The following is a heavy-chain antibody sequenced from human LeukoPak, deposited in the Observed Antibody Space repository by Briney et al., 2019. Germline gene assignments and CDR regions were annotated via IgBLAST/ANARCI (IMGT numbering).Heavy chain of an antibody. J-gene: IGHJ4*02. D-gene: IGHD2-15*01. V-gene: IGHV4-31*03. CDR3: ANHCSGGTCYRYYFDH. CDR1: GASISSGGYY. Sequence: PSQTLSLTCTVPGASISSGGYYWSWLRQHPAKGLEWIGYIYYTGSTYYNPSLKSRVTMSVDTSKNQFSLTLSSVTAADTGVYYCANHCSGGTCYRYYFDHWGQGTLVTVSA. CDR2: IYYTGST.